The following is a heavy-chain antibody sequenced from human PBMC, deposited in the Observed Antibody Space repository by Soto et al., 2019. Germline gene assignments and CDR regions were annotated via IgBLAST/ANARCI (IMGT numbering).Heavy chain of an antibody. V-gene: IGHV1-69*01. CDR1: GGTFSNYA. Sequence: QVQLVQSGADLQKPGSSVNVSCKASGGTFSNYAFSWVRQAPGQGLEWMGGIIPKFVTPNYAHQYHGRLTITADESTSTVYMELNNLRSDDSAVYYSARGPEYSSSWYFGDCGQRPQITVSS. CDR3: ARGPEYSSSWYFGD. J-gene: IGHJ4*02. CDR2: IIPKFVTP. D-gene: IGHD6-13*01.